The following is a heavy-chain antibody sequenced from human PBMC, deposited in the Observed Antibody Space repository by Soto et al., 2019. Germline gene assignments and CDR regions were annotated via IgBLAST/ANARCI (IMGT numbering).Heavy chain of an antibody. D-gene: IGHD6-6*01. V-gene: IGHV4-34*01. Sequence: ETLSLTCAVYGGSFSGYYWSWIRQPPGKGLEWIGEINHSGSTNYNPSLKSRVTISVDTSKNQFSLKLSSVTAADTAVYYCASRSIAARGNWFDPWGQGTLVTVSS. CDR1: GGSFSGYY. CDR2: INHSGST. CDR3: ASRSIAARGNWFDP. J-gene: IGHJ5*02.